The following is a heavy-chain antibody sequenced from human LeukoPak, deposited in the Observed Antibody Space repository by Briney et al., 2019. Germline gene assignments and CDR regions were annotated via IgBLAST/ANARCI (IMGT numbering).Heavy chain of an antibody. CDR1: GCTCSSYS. CDR3: ARTGGYFDY. D-gene: IGHD3-10*01. CDR2: ISSSSSTR. Sequence: PGGSLRLSCAASGCTCSSYSMNRVRHAPGKGLEWVSYISSSSSTRYYAESVKGRFTISRDNAKNSLYLQMNSLRAEDTAVYYCARTGGYFDYWGQGTLVTVSS. J-gene: IGHJ4*02. V-gene: IGHV3-48*01.